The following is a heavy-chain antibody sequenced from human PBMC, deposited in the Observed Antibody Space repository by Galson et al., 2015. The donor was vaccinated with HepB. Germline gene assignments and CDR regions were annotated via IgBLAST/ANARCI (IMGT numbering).Heavy chain of an antibody. CDR2: INSDGSST. J-gene: IGHJ6*03. Sequence: SLRLSCAASGFTFSSYWMHWVRQAPGKGLVWVSRINSDGSSTSYADSVKGRFTISRDNAKNTLYLQMNSLRAEDTAVYYCAREKGITILDDHMDVWGKGTTVTVSS. CDR1: GFTFSSYW. D-gene: IGHD3-3*01. CDR3: AREKGITILDDHMDV. V-gene: IGHV3-74*01.